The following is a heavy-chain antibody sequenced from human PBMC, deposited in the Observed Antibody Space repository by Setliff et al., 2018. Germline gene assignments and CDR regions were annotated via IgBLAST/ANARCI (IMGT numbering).Heavy chain of an antibody. D-gene: IGHD2-15*01. CDR2: IWYGGSNK. CDR1: GLSLSNYA. V-gene: IGHV3-30*02. Sequence: GGSLRLSCAASGLSLSNYAMHWVRQAPDKGLEWVAAIWYGGSNKFYADSVKGRFTISRDTSKNTLDLEMSSLRVEDTAVYYCAKTPPTDWYFDLWGRGTRVTVSS. J-gene: IGHJ2*01. CDR3: AKTPPTDWYFDL.